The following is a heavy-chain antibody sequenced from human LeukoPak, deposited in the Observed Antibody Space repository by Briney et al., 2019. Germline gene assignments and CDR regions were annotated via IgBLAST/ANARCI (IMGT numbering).Heavy chain of an antibody. CDR2: IYYSGST. J-gene: IGHJ4*02. Sequence: SETLSLTCTVSGGSISSYYWSWIRQPPGKGLGWIGYIYYSGSTNYNPSLKSRVTISVDTSKNQFSLKLSSVTAEDTAVYYCARQGYSAYEILDYWGQGTLVTVSS. V-gene: IGHV4-59*08. D-gene: IGHD5-12*01. CDR3: ARQGYSAYEILDY. CDR1: GGSISSYY.